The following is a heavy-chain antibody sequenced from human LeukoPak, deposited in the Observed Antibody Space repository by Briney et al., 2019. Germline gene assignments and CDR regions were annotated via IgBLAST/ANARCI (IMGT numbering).Heavy chain of an antibody. J-gene: IGHJ5*02. V-gene: IGHV4-39*01. CDR3: ARRSITIFGVNP. Sequence: PSETLSLTCTVSGGSISSSSYYWGWIRHPPGKGLEWIGSIYYSGSTYYNPSLKSRVTISVDTSKNQFSLKLSSVTAADTAVYYCARRSITIFGVNPWGQGTLVTVSS. CDR2: IYYSGST. CDR1: GGSISSSSYY. D-gene: IGHD3-3*01.